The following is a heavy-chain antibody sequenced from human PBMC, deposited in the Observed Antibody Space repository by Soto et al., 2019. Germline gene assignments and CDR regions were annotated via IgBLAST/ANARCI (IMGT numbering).Heavy chain of an antibody. D-gene: IGHD2-2*01. V-gene: IGHV3-20*04. CDR2: VNWNAAGI. Sequence: GGSLRLSCATSGFTFADYGMSWVRQVPGKGLEWVSGVNWNAAGIGYADSVKGRFTISRDNAKNSLYLQMNSLRAEDTALYYCARRPSRYCSSTTCYASDYWGQGT. J-gene: IGHJ4*02. CDR3: ARRPSRYCSSTTCYASDY. CDR1: GFTFADYG.